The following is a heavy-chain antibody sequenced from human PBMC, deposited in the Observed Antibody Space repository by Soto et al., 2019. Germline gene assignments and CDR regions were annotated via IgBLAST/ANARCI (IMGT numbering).Heavy chain of an antibody. Sequence: QVQLQESGPGLVKASQTLSLTCTVSYGSISSGGYYWSWIRQHPGKGLEWIGHIHYSGSIHYNPSLKSRAIISADMSKNQFSLKLTSVTAADTAVYYCARGRPDFSSSSRARGNIDHWGQGALVTVSS. CDR3: ARGRPDFSSSSRARGNIDH. D-gene: IGHD6-6*01. CDR2: IHYSGSI. J-gene: IGHJ4*02. CDR1: YGSISSGGYY. V-gene: IGHV4-31*03.